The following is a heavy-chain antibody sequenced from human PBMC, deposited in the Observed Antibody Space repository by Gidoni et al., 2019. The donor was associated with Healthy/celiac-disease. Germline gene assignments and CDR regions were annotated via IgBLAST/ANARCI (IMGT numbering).Heavy chain of an antibody. CDR2: INPNSGGT. V-gene: IGHV1-2*04. D-gene: IGHD5-12*01. CDR3: ARDFRTHPTTDYYYYGMDV. Sequence: QVQLVQSGAEGKKPGASVTVSCKASGYTFTGSYTHWVRQAPGQGLEWMGWINPNSGGTNYAQKFQGWVTMTRDTSISTAYMELSRLRSDDTAVYYCARDFRTHPTTDYYYYGMDVWGQGTTVTVSS. J-gene: IGHJ6*02. CDR1: GYTFTGSY.